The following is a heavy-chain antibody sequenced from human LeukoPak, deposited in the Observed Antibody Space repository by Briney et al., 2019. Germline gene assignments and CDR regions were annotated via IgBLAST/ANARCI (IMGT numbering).Heavy chain of an antibody. D-gene: IGHD2-15*01. J-gene: IGHJ4*01. CDR3: AREAGYCSGGSCLDY. CDR2: INPNSGGT. V-gene: IGHV1-2*02. CDR1: GYTFTGYY. Sequence: ASVKLSCKASGYTFTGYYMHWVRQAPRQGLEWMGWINPNSGGTNYAQKFQGRVTMTRDTSISTAYMELSRLTSDDTAVYYCAREAGYCSGGSCLDYWGQGTLVTVSS.